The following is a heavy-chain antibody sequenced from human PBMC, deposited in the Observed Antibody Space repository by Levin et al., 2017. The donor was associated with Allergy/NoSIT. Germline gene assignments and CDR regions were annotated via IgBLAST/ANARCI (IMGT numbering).Heavy chain of an antibody. Sequence: PSETLSLTCAVSGGSISTSNWWSWVRQPPGKGLEWIGEIYHSGNTNYNPSLKSRVTISVDKSTNQLSLKLSSVTAADTAIYYCAKMGYGLVRNGLDVWGQGTKVTVSS. J-gene: IGHJ6*02. D-gene: IGHD3-10*01. CDR3: AKMGYGLVRNGLDV. V-gene: IGHV4-4*02. CDR2: IYHSGNT. CDR1: GGSISTSNW.